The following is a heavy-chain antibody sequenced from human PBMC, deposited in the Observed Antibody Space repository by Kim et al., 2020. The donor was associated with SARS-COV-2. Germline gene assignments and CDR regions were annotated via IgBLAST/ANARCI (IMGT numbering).Heavy chain of an antibody. CDR3: AKDMHYDSSGRGFDY. J-gene: IGHJ4*02. V-gene: IGHV3-9*01. CDR1: GFTFDDYA. D-gene: IGHD3-22*01. Sequence: GGSLRLSCAASGFTFDDYAMHWVRQAPGKGLEWVSGISWNSGSIGYADSVKGRFTISRDNAKNSLYLQMNSLRAEDTALYYCAKDMHYDSSGRGFDYWGQGTLVTVSS. CDR2: ISWNSGSI.